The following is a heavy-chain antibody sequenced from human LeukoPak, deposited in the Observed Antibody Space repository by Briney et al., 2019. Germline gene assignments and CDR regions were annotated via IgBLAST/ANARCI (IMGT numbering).Heavy chain of an antibody. Sequence: SETLSLTCTVSGGSISSYYWSWIRQPAGKGLEWIGRIYTSGSTNHNPSLKSRVTMSVDTSKNQFSLKLGSVTAADTAVYYCARDSVVAATRGYYYYYMDVWGKGTTVTISS. CDR3: ARDSVVAATRGYYYYYMDV. V-gene: IGHV4-4*07. D-gene: IGHD2-15*01. J-gene: IGHJ6*03. CDR1: GGSISSYY. CDR2: IYTSGST.